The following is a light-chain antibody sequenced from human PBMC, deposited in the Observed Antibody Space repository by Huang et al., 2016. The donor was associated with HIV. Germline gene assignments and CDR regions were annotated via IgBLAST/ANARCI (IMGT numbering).Light chain of an antibody. Sequence: DIVMAQSPVSLAVSLGERATLTCRSSQSVSSTSTNKDYLAWFQQKPGQPPKLLLFWSSTREVGVPDRFSGSGSGTHFTLTIANLEADDAAIYYCQQYYASPQTFGQGTRV. CDR3: QQYYASPQT. J-gene: IGKJ1*01. V-gene: IGKV4-1*01. CDR2: WSS. CDR1: QSVSSTSTNKDY.